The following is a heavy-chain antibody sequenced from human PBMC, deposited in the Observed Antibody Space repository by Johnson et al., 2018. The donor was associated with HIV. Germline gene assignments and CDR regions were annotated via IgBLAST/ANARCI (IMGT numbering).Heavy chain of an antibody. Sequence: VQLVESGGGVVQPGGSLRLSCAASGFTFSSYGMHWVRQAPGTGLEWVAFIRYDGRNKYYADSVKGRFTISRDNSKNTLYLQMNSLRAEDTAVYYCAKEDYYGSGSYDAFDIWGQGTMVTVSS. D-gene: IGHD3-10*01. CDR2: IRYDGRNK. V-gene: IGHV3-30*02. J-gene: IGHJ3*02. CDR3: AKEDYYGSGSYDAFDI. CDR1: GFTFSSYG.